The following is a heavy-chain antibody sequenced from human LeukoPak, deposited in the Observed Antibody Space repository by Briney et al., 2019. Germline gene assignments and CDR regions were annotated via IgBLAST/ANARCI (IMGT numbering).Heavy chain of an antibody. CDR2: IYYSGST. CDR1: GGSISSGGYY. V-gene: IGHV4-31*03. CDR3: AVYDSSGFDY. D-gene: IGHD3-22*01. J-gene: IGHJ4*02. Sequence: SETLSLTCTVSGGSISSGGYYWSWIRQHPGKGLEWIGYIYYSGSTYYNPPLKSRVTISVDTSKNQFSLKLSSVTAADTAVYYCAVYDSSGFDYWGQGTLVTVSS.